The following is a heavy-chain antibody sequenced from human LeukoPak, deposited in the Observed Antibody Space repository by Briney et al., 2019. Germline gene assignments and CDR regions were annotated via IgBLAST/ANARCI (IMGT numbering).Heavy chain of an antibody. Sequence: PGGSLRLSCAASGFTFSSYGMRWVRQAPGKGLEWVAVIWYDGSNKYYADSVKGRLTISRDNSKNTLYLQMNSLRAEDTAVYYCARDPFSQPYYDSSGYGGQWGQGTLVTVSS. V-gene: IGHV3-33*01. D-gene: IGHD3-22*01. CDR3: ARDPFSQPYYDSSGYGGQ. CDR1: GFTFSSYG. CDR2: IWYDGSNK. J-gene: IGHJ4*02.